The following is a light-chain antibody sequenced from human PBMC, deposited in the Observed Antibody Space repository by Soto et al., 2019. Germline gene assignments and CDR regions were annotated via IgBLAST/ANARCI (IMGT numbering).Light chain of an antibody. J-gene: IGLJ1*01. CDR2: DDS. CDR1: NIGSKS. Sequence: SYELTQPPSVSVAPGQTASITCGGNNIGSKSVHWYQQKAGQAPVLVVYDDSDRPSGIPARFSGSDSGNTATLTISRVEAGDEAYYYCHVCDSTSDHHGFGTGTKLTVL. CDR3: HVCDSTSDHHG. V-gene: IGLV3-21*02.